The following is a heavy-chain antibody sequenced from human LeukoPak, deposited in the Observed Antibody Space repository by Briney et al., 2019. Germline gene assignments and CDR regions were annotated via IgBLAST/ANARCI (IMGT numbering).Heavy chain of an antibody. J-gene: IGHJ4*02. CDR1: GFTFSSYW. CDR3: ARGECSGGSCLSTFDF. CDR2: IWYDGSNK. V-gene: IGHV3-33*08. D-gene: IGHD2-15*01. Sequence: GGSLRLSCAASGFTFSSYWMHWVRQAPGKGLEWVAVIWYDGSNKYYADSVKGRFTISRDNYKNTLYLQMNSLRAEDTAVYYCARGECSGGSCLSTFDFWGQGTLVTVSS.